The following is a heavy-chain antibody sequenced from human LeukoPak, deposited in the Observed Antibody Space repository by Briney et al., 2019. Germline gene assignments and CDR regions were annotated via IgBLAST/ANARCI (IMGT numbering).Heavy chain of an antibody. CDR2: ITGSGGDT. CDR3: AKDPYVGGGYHFDS. V-gene: IGHV3-23*01. J-gene: IGHJ4*02. D-gene: IGHD3-22*01. Sequence: GGSLRISCAASGFTFSSYAMNWARQAPGKGLEWVSTITGSGGDTYYADSVKGRFTISRDNSKNTLYLQMNSLRAEDTAIYYCAKDPYVGGGYHFDSWGQGSLVTVSS. CDR1: GFTFSSYA.